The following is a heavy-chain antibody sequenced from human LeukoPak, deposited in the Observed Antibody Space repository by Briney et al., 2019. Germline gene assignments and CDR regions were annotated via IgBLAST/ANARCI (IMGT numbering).Heavy chain of an antibody. V-gene: IGHV3-73*01. D-gene: IGHD3-22*01. J-gene: IGHJ4*02. CDR1: GFTFSGSA. CDR2: IRTKADSYAT. CDR3: IRQQYYCDNCGYSYPDC. Sequence: GGSLRLSCAASGFTFSGSAMHWVRQASGKGLEWVGGIRTKADSYATAYAASVKVSFTLSRDDSQNSAYLQMTSMKTEDTAVYYGIRQQYYCDNCGYSYPDCWGQGTLVTVSS.